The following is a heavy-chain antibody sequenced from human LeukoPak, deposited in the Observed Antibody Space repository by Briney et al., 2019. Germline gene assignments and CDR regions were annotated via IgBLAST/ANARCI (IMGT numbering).Heavy chain of an antibody. V-gene: IGHV4-4*07. D-gene: IGHD3-9*01. CDR3: ARFYFDSVGHYFDY. Sequence: PSETLSLTCTVSGGSIGGYSWPWIRQPAGNVLEWIGRIFASGSTDYNPSLKSRLTMSIDTSNKQFSLRLTSVTDADTAVYYCARFYFDSVGHYFDYWGQGTPVTVSS. CDR2: IFASGST. J-gene: IGHJ4*02. CDR1: GGSIGGYS.